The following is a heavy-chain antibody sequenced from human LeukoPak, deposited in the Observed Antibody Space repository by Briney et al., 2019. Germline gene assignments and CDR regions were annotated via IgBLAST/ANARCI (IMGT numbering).Heavy chain of an antibody. V-gene: IGHV4-34*01. J-gene: IGHJ4*02. CDR1: GGSFSGYY. CDR3: ARGPYDFWSGYSYPFDY. D-gene: IGHD3-3*01. CDR2: INHSGST. Sequence: PSETLSLTCAVYGGSFSGYYWSWIRQPPGKGLEWIGEINHSGSTNYNPSLKSRVTISVDTSKNQFSLKLSPVTAADTAVYYCARGPYDFWSGYSYPFDYWGQGTLVTVSS.